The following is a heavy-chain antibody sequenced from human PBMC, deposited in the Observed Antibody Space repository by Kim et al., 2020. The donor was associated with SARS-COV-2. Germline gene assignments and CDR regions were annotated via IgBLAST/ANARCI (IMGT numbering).Heavy chain of an antibody. J-gene: IGHJ4*02. Sequence: SATYNPSLKSRVTISVDTSKNQFSLKLSSVTAADTAVYYCARTGYGYFDYWGQGTLVTVSS. CDR2: SA. CDR3: ARTGYGYFDY. V-gene: IGHV4-59*01. D-gene: IGHD5-12*01.